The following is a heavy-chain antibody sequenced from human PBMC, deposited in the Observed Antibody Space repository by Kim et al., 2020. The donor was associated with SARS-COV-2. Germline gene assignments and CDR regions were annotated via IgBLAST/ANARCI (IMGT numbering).Heavy chain of an antibody. CDR1: GGTFSSYA. D-gene: IGHD3-22*01. CDR3: ARDLRVEGSGYYYQDAFDI. CDR2: IIPIFGTA. Sequence: SVKVSCKASGGTFSSYAISWVRQAPGQGLEWMGGIIPIFGTANYAQKFQGRVTITADESTSTAYMELSSLRSEDTAVYYCARDLRVEGSGYYYQDAFDIWGQGTMVTVSS. J-gene: IGHJ3*02. V-gene: IGHV1-69*13.